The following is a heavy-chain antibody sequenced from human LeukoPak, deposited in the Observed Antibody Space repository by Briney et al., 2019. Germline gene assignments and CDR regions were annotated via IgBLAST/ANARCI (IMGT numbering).Heavy chain of an antibody. CDR3: ARDRSDYYGSGSYYDY. CDR2: IYTSGST. D-gene: IGHD3-10*01. CDR1: GGSISSGSYY. V-gene: IGHV4-61*02. J-gene: IGHJ4*02. Sequence: PSQTLSLTCTVSGGSISSGSYYWSWIRQPAGKGLEWIGRIYTSGSTNYNPSLKSRVTISVDTSKNQFSLKLSSVTAADAAVYCCARDRSDYYGSGSYYDYWGQGTLVTVSS.